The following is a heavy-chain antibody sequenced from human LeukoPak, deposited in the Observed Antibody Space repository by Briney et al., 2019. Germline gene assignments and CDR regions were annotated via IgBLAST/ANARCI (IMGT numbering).Heavy chain of an antibody. CDR2: INPKTCHT. CDR1: GYTFIDYY. V-gene: IGHV1-2*02. J-gene: IGHJ6*02. CDR3: ARDHCSVANCYEGHYRGLDV. Sequence: ASVKVSCKASGYTFIDYYLQWVGQAPGQGGEGMGWINPKTCHTNYAQKFQASVTITSHTSISTAYMEVSRLRSDHTAVYYCARDHCSVANCYEGHYRGLDVWGQGTTVTLSS. D-gene: IGHD2-2*01.